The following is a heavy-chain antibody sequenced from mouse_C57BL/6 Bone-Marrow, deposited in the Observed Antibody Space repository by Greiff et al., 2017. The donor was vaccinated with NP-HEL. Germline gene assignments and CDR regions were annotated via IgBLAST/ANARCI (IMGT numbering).Heavy chain of an antibody. CDR3: ARVGSSPFAY. D-gene: IGHD1-1*01. J-gene: IGHJ3*01. CDR1: GYTFTSYG. CDR2: IYPRSGNT. Sequence: VQLQQSGAELARPGASVKLSCKASGYTFTSYGISRVKPKTGQGLEWIGEIYPRSGNTYYNEKFKGKATLTADKSSSTAYMELRSLTSEDSAVYFCARVGSSPFAYWGQGTLVTVSA. V-gene: IGHV1-81*01.